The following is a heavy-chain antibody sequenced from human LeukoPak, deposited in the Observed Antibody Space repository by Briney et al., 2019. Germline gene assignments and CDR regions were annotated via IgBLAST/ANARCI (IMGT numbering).Heavy chain of an antibody. CDR2: IYYSGRT. Sequence: SETLSLTCTVSGGSISSSSYYWGWIRQPPGKGLEWIGSIYYSGRTYYNPSLKSRVTISVDTFKNQFSLKLSSVTAADTAVYYCARLETYYDFWSGPIVFDYWGQGTLVTVSS. CDR3: ARLETYYDFWSGPIVFDY. CDR1: GGSISSSSYY. D-gene: IGHD3-3*01. V-gene: IGHV4-39*01. J-gene: IGHJ4*02.